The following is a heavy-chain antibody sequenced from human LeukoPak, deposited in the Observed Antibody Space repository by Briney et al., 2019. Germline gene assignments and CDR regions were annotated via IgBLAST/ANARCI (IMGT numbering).Heavy chain of an antibody. CDR3: ARLATLDY. Sequence: GGSLRLSCTASGFTFSNAWMNWVRQVPGKGLEWVGRIKTKADGGTTLYAAPVKDRFTISRDDSQNTLYLQMNSLKTEDTGAYYCARLATLDYWGQGTLVTVSS. CDR1: GFTFSNAW. CDR2: IKTKADGGTT. V-gene: IGHV3-15*01. D-gene: IGHD3-9*01. J-gene: IGHJ4*02.